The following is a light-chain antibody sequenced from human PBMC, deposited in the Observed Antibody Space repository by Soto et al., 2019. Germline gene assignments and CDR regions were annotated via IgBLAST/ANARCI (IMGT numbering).Light chain of an antibody. CDR1: QGISND. Sequence: DIQMTQSPSSLSASVGDRVTITCRASQGISNDLAWYQQKPGKVPKLLIYAASTLQSGVPSRFSGSGSGTDFTLTISSLQPEDVATYYCQKYNSALFGQGTRLEIK. CDR2: AAS. J-gene: IGKJ5*01. V-gene: IGKV1-27*01. CDR3: QKYNSAL.